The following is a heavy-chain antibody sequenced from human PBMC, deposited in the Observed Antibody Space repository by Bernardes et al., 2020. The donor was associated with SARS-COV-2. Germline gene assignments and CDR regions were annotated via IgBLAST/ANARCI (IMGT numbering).Heavy chain of an antibody. V-gene: IGHV4-31*01. Sequence: SYTLSLTCTVSGGSISSGGYYWSWIRQHPGKGLEWIGYIYYSGSTYYNPSLKSLVTISVDTSKNQFSLKLSSVTAADTAVYYCARQSVVQGRADYYFDYWGQGTLVTVSS. CDR1: GGSISSGGYY. CDR2: IYYSGST. CDR3: ARQSVVQGRADYYFDY. J-gene: IGHJ4*02. D-gene: IGHD3-10*01.